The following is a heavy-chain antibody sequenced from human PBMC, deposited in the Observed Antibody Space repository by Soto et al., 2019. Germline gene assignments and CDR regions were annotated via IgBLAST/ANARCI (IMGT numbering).Heavy chain of an antibody. CDR3: AKDRYNWNPQALDY. D-gene: IGHD1-20*01. V-gene: IGHV3-23*01. J-gene: IGHJ4*02. CDR2: ISVTGGST. Sequence: GGSLGLSCAASGFTVRVYAMTLVLQAPGKGLEWVSGISVTGGSTSYADSVKGRFTISRDNSKNTLSLQMDSLRADDTAVYYCAKDRYNWNPQALDYWGQGTLVTVSS. CDR1: GFTVRVYA.